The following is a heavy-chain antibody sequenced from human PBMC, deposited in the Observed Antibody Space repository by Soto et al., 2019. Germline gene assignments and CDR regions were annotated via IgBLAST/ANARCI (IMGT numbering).Heavy chain of an antibody. CDR1: GFTFSTYA. CDR2: VSAGGGTT. D-gene: IGHD3-9*01. V-gene: IGHV3-23*01. J-gene: IGHJ3*02. CDR3: AKYNGAYDILTGYSRPDDFHI. Sequence: MRLSCAASGFTFSTYAMSWVRQAPGKGLEWVAGVSAGGGTTYYADSVKGRFTVSRDNSKTTLYLQMNSLRAEDTAVYYCAKYNGAYDILTGYSRPDDFHIWGQGTMVTVSS.